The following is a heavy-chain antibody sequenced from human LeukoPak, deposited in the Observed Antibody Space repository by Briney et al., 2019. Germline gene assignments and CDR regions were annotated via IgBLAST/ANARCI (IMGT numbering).Heavy chain of an antibody. V-gene: IGHV3-23*01. CDR2: ISSTGGNT. D-gene: IGHD4-17*01. CDR3: ARRGESTNYGDYRFDS. Sequence: PGGSLRLSCAGSGFIFHNFWMTWVRQAPGKGLEWVSAISSTGGNTYHADSVKGRFTISRDNSKHTLYLQMNSLRVEDTAVYYCARRGESTNYGDYRFDSWGQGTLVIVSS. CDR1: GFIFHNFW. J-gene: IGHJ4*02.